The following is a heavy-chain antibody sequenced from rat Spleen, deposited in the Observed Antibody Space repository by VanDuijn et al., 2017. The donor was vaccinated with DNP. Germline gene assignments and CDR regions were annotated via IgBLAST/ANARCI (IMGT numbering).Heavy chain of an antibody. V-gene: IGHV5S13*01. J-gene: IGHJ2*01. CDR3: KLGGAY. CDR1: RLTFSNYD. Sequence: EVQLVESGGGLVQPGRSLNLSCAASRLTFSNYDMAWVRQTPTKGLDWLASISTSGGRTYHRDSVKGRFTVSRDNAKNTLYLQMDSLRSEDTATYYCKLGGAYWGQGVMVTVSS. D-gene: IGHD5-1*01. CDR2: ISTSGGRT.